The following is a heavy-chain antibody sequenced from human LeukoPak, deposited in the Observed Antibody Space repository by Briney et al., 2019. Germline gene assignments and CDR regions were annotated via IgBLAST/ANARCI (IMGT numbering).Heavy chain of an antibody. J-gene: IGHJ6*03. CDR3: ARDRAATNSYYYYMDV. D-gene: IGHD5-12*01. CDR1: GGTFSSYA. CDR2: IIPIFGTA. V-gene: IGHV1-69*05. Sequence: SVKVSCKASGGTFSSYAISWVGQAPGQGLEWMGRIIPIFGTANYAQKFQGRVTITTDESTSTAYMELSSLRSEDTAVYYCARDRAATNSYYYYMDVWGKGNTVTVSS.